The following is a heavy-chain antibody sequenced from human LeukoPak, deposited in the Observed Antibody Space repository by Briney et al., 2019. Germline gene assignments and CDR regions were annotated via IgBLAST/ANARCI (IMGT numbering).Heavy chain of an antibody. D-gene: IGHD3-22*01. Sequence: SETLSLTCTVSGGSISSYYWSWIRQPAGKGLEWIGRIYTSGSTNYNPSLKSRVTMSVDTSKNQFSLKLSSVTAADTAVYHCARPLGNYYDSSGPKGAFDIWGQGTMVTVSS. CDR1: GGSISSYY. J-gene: IGHJ3*02. CDR2: IYTSGST. V-gene: IGHV4-4*07. CDR3: ARPLGNYYDSSGPKGAFDI.